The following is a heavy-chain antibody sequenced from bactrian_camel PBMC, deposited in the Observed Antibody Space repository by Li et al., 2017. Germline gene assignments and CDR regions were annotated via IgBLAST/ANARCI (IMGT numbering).Heavy chain of an antibody. CDR1: VSIDSRSC. CDR3: AAELLGVGWTTAISNCEFGS. V-gene: IGHV3S53*01. Sequence: HVQLVESGGDSVQPGGSLRLSCTTYVSIDSRSCMGWFRQAPGKEREGVATVHYDMYTGIRTNIAGSVKGRFTVSQDHGQNTLYLQMNNLQPEDTALYYCAAELLGVGWTTAISNCEFGSRGQGTQVTVS. J-gene: IGHJ6*01. D-gene: IGHD5*01. CDR2: MYTGIRT.